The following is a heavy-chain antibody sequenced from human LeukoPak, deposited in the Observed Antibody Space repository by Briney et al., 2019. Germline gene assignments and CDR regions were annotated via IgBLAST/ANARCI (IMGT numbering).Heavy chain of an antibody. CDR3: ARGRITMVRGVISRQYYFDY. D-gene: IGHD3-10*01. CDR1: GGSFSGYY. Sequence: SETLSLTCAVYGGSFSGYYWSWIRQPPGKGLEWIGEINHSGSTNYNPSLKSRVTISVDTSKNQLSLKLSSVTAADTAVYYCARGRITMVRGVISRQYYFDYWGQGTLVTVSS. V-gene: IGHV4-34*01. J-gene: IGHJ4*02. CDR2: INHSGST.